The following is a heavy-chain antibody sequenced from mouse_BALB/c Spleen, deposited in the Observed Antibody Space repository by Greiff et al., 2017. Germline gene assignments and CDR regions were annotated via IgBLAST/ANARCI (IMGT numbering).Heavy chain of an antibody. Sequence: VQLQQSGPGLVKPSQSLSLTCSVTGYSITSGYYLNWIRQFPGNKLEWMGYISYDGSNNYNPSLKNRISITRDTSKNQFFLKLNSVTTEDTATYYCARDGNYVPYYAMDYWGQGTSVTVSS. D-gene: IGHD2-1*01. CDR2: ISYDGSN. V-gene: IGHV3-6*02. CDR1: GYSITSGYY. J-gene: IGHJ4*01. CDR3: ARDGNYVPYYAMDY.